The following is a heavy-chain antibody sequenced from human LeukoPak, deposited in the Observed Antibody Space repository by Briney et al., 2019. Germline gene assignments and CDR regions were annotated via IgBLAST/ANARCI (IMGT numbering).Heavy chain of an antibody. J-gene: IGHJ4*02. CDR3: AGRVTGYSSGYVY. V-gene: IGHV3-23*01. CDR1: GFTFTSYA. CDR2: ISGSGGST. D-gene: IGHD5-18*01. Sequence: GSLRLSCAASGFTFTSYAMSWVRQAPGKGLEWVSAISGSGGSTYHADSVKGRFTISRDNSKNTLYLQMNSLRAEDTAVYYCAGRVTGYSSGYVYWGQGTLVTVSS.